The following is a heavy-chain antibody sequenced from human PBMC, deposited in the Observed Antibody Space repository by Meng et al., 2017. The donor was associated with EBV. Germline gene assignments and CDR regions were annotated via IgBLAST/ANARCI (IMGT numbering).Heavy chain of an antibody. D-gene: IGHD3-10*01. V-gene: IGHV1-69*01. CDR1: GGPFRYYA. CDR2: FLPRLGAP. Sequence: QVQLVQSAAEVKKPGSSVKVSCKTSGGPFRYYAISWVRQVPGQGLEWLGGFLPRLGAPNYAQKFHGRVKTTADESTSAHYMDLSSLRSEDTAIYYCASESGRGYTPDYWGQGTLVTVSS. CDR3: ASESGRGYTPDY. J-gene: IGHJ4*02.